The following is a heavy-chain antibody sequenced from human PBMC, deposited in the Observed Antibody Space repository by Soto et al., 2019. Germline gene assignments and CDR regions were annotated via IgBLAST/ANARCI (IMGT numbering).Heavy chain of an antibody. Sequence: GASVKVSCKASGYTFTSYYMHWVRQAPGQGLEWMGIINPSGGSTSYAQKFQGRVTMTRDTSTSTVYMELSSLRSEDTAVYYCASILSVAATSYYYGMDVWGQGTTVTVSS. J-gene: IGHJ6*02. CDR3: ASILSVAATSYYYGMDV. CDR1: GYTFTSYY. CDR2: INPSGGST. V-gene: IGHV1-46*01. D-gene: IGHD2-15*01.